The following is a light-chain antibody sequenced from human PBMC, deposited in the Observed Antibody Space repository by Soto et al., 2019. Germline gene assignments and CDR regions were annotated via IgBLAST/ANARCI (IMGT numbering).Light chain of an antibody. Sequence: EIVMTQSPATLSVSPGERATLSCRASQSVSSNLAWYQQKPGQAPRLLIYGASTRATGIPARFSGSGSGQEFTLTINCLKSEDFAIYYCQPYKNWPLTLGGGTKLDIK. CDR2: GAS. V-gene: IGKV3-15*01. CDR3: QPYKNWPLT. CDR1: QSVSSN. J-gene: IGKJ4*01.